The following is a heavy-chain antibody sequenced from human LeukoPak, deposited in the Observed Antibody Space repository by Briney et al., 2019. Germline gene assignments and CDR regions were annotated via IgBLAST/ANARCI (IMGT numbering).Heavy chain of an antibody. CDR2: IYWSGST. V-gene: IGHV4-59*08. D-gene: IGHD2-15*01. Sequence: SETLSLTCTVSGCSISSYYWSWLRQPPGKGLEGIGCIYWSGSTDYTPSLKSRVPISVATSKNQFSLKLRSVTAADTAVYYCARQDCSGGSCDDYYYYGMDVWGQGTTVTVSS. J-gene: IGHJ6*02. CDR1: GCSISSYY. CDR3: ARQDCSGGSCDDYYYYGMDV.